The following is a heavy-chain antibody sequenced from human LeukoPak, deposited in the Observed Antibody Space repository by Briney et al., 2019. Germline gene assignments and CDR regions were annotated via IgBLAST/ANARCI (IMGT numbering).Heavy chain of an antibody. V-gene: IGHV1-18*01. D-gene: IGHD3-22*01. J-gene: IGHJ4*02. CDR3: VRDQTYDTDY. Sequence: APPKDSCKASGYTFTRYGISWVRHAPGQGVEWMGWISVYNGNTKYAQKFQGRVTMTTDTSTNTAYMELRSLRSDDAVVYYCVRDQTYDTDYWGQGTLVTVSS. CDR2: ISVYNGNT. CDR1: GYTFTRYG.